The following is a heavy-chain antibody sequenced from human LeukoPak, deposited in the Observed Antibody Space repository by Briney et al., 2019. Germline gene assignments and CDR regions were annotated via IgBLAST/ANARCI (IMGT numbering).Heavy chain of an antibody. V-gene: IGHV4-61*01. CDR3: ARDSRVYGDYHAFDI. Sequence: SETLPLTCTVSGGSVSSGSYYWSWIRQPPGKGLEWIGYIYYSGSTNYNPSLKSRVTISVDTSKNQFSLKLSSVTAADTAVYYCARDSRVYGDYHAFDIWGQGTMVTVSS. CDR2: IYYSGST. J-gene: IGHJ3*02. D-gene: IGHD4-17*01. CDR1: GGSVSSGSYY.